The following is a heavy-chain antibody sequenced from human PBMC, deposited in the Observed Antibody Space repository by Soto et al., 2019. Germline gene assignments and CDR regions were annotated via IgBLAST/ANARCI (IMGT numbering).Heavy chain of an antibody. V-gene: IGHV4-59*01. D-gene: IGHD3-22*01. J-gene: IGHJ3*02. CDR3: ARCYYDTSGQSNTFYI. CDR1: GASISSSY. Sequence: SETLSLTCTVSGASISSSYWSWIRQSPGKGLEWIGYVYYSGSTNYNPSLKSRVTISVDTSKNQFSLKLSSVTAADTAVYYCARCYYDTSGQSNTFYIWGQGSMVTVSS. CDR2: VYYSGST.